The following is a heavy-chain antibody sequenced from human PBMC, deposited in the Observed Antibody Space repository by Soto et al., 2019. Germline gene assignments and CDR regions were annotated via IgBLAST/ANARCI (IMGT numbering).Heavy chain of an antibody. Sequence: SETLSLTCTVSGGSISSSGCSWTWIRQPPGKGLEWIGYIYPTGNTYYSPSLNSRVTISVNKSENQLSLKLYSVTAADTAVYYCARVRPYTAYWFDPWGQGILVTVSS. J-gene: IGHJ5*02. CDR2: IYPTGNT. CDR1: GGSISSSGCS. D-gene: IGHD6-6*01. CDR3: ARVRPYTAYWFDP. V-gene: IGHV4-30-2*01.